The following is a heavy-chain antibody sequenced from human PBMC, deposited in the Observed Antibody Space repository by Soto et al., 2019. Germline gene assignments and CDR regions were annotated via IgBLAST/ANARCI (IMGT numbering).Heavy chain of an antibody. CDR3: ARVQHAAYFDY. Sequence: SQTLSLICVTSADIVSSNHALCCFIQQSSSRGLEWLGRTYYRSKWYSYYALSVKSRITINPDTSRNQCSLHLGSVSSEDTAVYYCARVQHAAYFDYWGQGTPVTVSS. V-gene: IGHV6-1*01. D-gene: IGHD6-25*01. CDR2: TYYRSKWYS. CDR1: ADIVSSNHAL. J-gene: IGHJ4*02.